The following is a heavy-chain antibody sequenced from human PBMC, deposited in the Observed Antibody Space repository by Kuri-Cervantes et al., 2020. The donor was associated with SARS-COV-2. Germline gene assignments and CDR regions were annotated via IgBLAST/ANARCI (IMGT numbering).Heavy chain of an antibody. V-gene: IGHV1-8*02. J-gene: IGHJ4*02. CDR1: GGPFSSYA. CDR3: YCAPKEGFDS. CDR2: VKTDSGNT. Sequence: ASVNVSCKASGGPFSSYAISWVRQAPGQGLEWMGMVKTDSGNTLYAQIFQGRVTMTRDTSTSTVYLELSSLTSEDTAIYYCYCAPKEGFDSWGQGTLVTVSS. D-gene: IGHD2-21*01.